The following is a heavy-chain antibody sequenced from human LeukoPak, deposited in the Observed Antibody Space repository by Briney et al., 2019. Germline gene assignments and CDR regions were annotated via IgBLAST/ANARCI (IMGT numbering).Heavy chain of an antibody. CDR3: ARVGGATPDFDY. D-gene: IGHD1-26*01. J-gene: IGHJ4*02. CDR1: GGTFSSYA. CDR2: IIPIFGTA. V-gene: IGHV1-69*01. Sequence: SVKVSCKASGGTFSSYAISWVRQAPGQGLEWTGGIIPIFGTANYAQKFQGRVTITADESTSTAYMELSSLRSEDTAVYYCARVGGATPDFDYWGQGTLVTVSS.